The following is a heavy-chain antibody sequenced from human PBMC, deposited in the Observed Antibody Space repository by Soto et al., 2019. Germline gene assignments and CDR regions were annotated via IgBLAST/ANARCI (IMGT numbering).Heavy chain of an antibody. D-gene: IGHD2-8*02. CDR3: ARGRPGGGVKRSWFDP. V-gene: IGHV1-8*01. Sequence: QVQLVQSGAEVKKPGGSVKVSCKASGYTFTSNDIYWLRQAPGQGPEWMGWMNPKSGDARYAQKFQDRLIMTRDTSITTAYMELTSLTSEDTAVYYCARGRPGGGVKRSWFDPWGQGTLGTVSS. J-gene: IGHJ5*02. CDR2: MNPKSGDA. CDR1: GYTFTSND.